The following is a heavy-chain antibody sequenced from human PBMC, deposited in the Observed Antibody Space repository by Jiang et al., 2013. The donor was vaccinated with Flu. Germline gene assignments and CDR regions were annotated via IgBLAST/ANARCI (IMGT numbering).Heavy chain of an antibody. V-gene: IGHV3-53*01. CDR1: GFTVSGNY. D-gene: IGHD1-14*01. J-gene: IGHJ4*02. CDR3: AREGRGSDGTDYYFDY. CDR2: IYNSGNT. Sequence: VQLLESGGGLIQPGGSLRLSCAVSGFTVSGNYMNWVRQAPGKGLEWVSVIYNSGNTNYADSVRGRVTISRDPSKNTVDLQMNSLRVDDTAVYYCAREGRGSDGTDYYFDYWGQGVPVTVAS.